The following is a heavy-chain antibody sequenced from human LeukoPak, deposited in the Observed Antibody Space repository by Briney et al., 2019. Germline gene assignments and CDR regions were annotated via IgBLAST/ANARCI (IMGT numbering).Heavy chain of an antibody. D-gene: IGHD2-21*02. CDR1: GGSVSSGNYY. J-gene: IGHJ2*01. Sequence: SQTLSLTCTVSGGSVSSGNYYWTWIRQPAGKGLEWIGRIYTSGSTNYNPSLKSRVTISVDTSKNQFSLKLSSVTAADTAVYYCARVNPENCGGDCDAPLDWYFDLWGRGTLVTVSS. CDR3: ARVNPENCGGDCDAPLDWYFDL. CDR2: IYTSGST. V-gene: IGHV4-61*02.